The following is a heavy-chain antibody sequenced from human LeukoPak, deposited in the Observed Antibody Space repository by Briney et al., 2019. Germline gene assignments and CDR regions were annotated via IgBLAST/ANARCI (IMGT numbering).Heavy chain of an antibody. Sequence: GGSLRLSCAASGLTFSSYGMHWVRQAPGKGLEWVANIKQDGSEKYYVDSVKGRFTISRDNAKNSLYLQMNRLRAEDTAVYYCARDHAGSGDYFDYWGQGTLVTVSS. CDR3: ARDHAGSGDYFDY. CDR2: IKQDGSEK. J-gene: IGHJ4*02. D-gene: IGHD3-10*01. CDR1: GLTFSSYG. V-gene: IGHV3-7*01.